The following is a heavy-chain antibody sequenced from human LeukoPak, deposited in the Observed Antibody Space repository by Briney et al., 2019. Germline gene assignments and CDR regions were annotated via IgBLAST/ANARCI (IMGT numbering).Heavy chain of an antibody. Sequence: PGGSLRLSCAASGFTFRDHYMDWVRQAPGKGLEWVGRIRNRANSYTTEYAASVEDRFTISRDDSKNSLYLQMNSLKVEDTAVYYCARYSGTYAFDVWGRGTMVTVSS. J-gene: IGHJ3*01. CDR2: IRNRANSYTT. D-gene: IGHD1-26*01. CDR3: ARYSGTYAFDV. V-gene: IGHV3-72*01. CDR1: GFTFRDHY.